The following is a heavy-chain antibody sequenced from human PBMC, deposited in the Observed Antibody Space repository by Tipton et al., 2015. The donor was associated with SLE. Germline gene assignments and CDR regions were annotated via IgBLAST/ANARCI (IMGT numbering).Heavy chain of an antibody. Sequence: SLRLSCEASGFIFSDYYMSWIRQAPGKGLEWISYISNSGYTVYYADSVKGRFTLSRDNAKNSLYLQMNSLRDEDTAIYYCATGNLVGGFDHWGQGTLVTVSS. J-gene: IGHJ4*02. CDR2: ISNSGYTV. D-gene: IGHD1-26*01. V-gene: IGHV3-11*04. CDR3: ATGNLVGGFDH. CDR1: GFIFSDYY.